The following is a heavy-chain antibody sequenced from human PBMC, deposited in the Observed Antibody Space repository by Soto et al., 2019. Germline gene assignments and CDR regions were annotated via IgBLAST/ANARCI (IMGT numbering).Heavy chain of an antibody. CDR2: ISYDGSNK. J-gene: IGHJ4*02. D-gene: IGHD4-17*01. Sequence: QVQLVESGGGVVQPGRSLRLSCAASGFTFSSYGMHWVRQAPGKGLEWVAVISYDGSNKYYADSVKGRVTISRDNSKNTLYLQMNSLGAEDTAVYYCEKDRDYGLYYFDYGGQVTLVTVSS. CDR3: EKDRDYGLYYFDY. V-gene: IGHV3-30*18. CDR1: GFTFSSYG.